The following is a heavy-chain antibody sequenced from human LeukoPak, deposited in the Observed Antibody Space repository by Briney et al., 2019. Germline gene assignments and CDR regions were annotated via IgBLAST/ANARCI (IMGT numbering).Heavy chain of an antibody. J-gene: IGHJ4*02. CDR1: GFTFSSYT. V-gene: IGHV3-48*01. D-gene: IGHD4-17*01. CDR2: ISSGSNTI. CDR3: AREPRTSTVTTISY. Sequence: SGGSLRLSCAASGFTFSSYTMNWVRQAPGKGLQWVSYISSGSNTIYYADSVKGRFTISRDNSKNTLYLQMNSLRAEDTAVYYCAREPRTSTVTTISYWGQGTLVIVSS.